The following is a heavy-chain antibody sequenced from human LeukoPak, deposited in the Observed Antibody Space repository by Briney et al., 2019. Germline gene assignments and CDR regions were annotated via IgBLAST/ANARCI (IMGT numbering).Heavy chain of an antibody. J-gene: IGHJ5*02. D-gene: IGHD5-18*01. V-gene: IGHV3-11*01. Sequence: GGSLRLSCAASGFTFSDYYMSWIRQAPGKGLEWVSYVSSSGSTIYYADSVKGRFTISRDNAKNSLYLQMNSLRAEDTAVYYCARSGYSYGYIWFDPWGQGTLVTVSS. CDR3: ARSGYSYGYIWFDP. CDR2: VSSSGSTI. CDR1: GFTFSDYY.